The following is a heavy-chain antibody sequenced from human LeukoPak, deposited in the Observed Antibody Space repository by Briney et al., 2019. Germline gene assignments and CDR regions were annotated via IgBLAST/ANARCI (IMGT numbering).Heavy chain of an antibody. V-gene: IGHV4-4*09. CDR1: GVSISPYY. J-gene: IGHJ3*01. D-gene: IGHD3-3*01. Sequence: SSETLSLTCAVSGVSISPYYGAWIREPPGKGLEWIGYIHTSGSNNQYPSLKSRVTISVDKSKNHFSLRPTSVTTADTALYYCARLSAAVHLGAFDLWGQGTMVTVSS. CDR3: ARLSAAVHLGAFDL. CDR2: IHTSGSN.